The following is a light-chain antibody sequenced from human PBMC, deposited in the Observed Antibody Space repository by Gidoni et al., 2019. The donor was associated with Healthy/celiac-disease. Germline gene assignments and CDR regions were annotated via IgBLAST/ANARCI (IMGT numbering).Light chain of an antibody. CDR2: DVS. CDR3: SSYTSSSTLVV. CDR1: SSDVGGYNY. J-gene: IGLJ2*01. V-gene: IGLV2-14*01. Sequence: QSALTQPASVSGSPGQSITISCTGTSSDVGGYNYVSWDQQHPGKAPKLMIYDVSNRPSWVANRFSGSKSGNTASLTISGLQAEDEADYYCSSYTSSSTLVVFGGGTKLTVL.